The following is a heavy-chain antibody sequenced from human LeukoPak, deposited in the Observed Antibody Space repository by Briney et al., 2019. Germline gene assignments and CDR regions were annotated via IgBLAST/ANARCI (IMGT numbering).Heavy chain of an antibody. CDR3: ARGSPPFDP. CDR2: IRYDGSNK. CDR1: GFTFSSYD. J-gene: IGHJ5*02. D-gene: IGHD3-16*01. V-gene: IGHV3-30*02. Sequence: GGSLRLSCAASGFTFSSYDIHWVRQAPGKGLEWVAFIRYDGSNKYYADSVKGRFTISRDNSKNTLYLQMNSLRAEDTAVYYCARGSPPFDPWGQGTLVTVSS.